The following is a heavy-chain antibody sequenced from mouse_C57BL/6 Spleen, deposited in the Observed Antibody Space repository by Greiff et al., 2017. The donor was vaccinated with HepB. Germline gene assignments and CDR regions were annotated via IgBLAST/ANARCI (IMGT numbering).Heavy chain of an antibody. Sequence: EVQGVESGGGLVKPGGSLKLSCAASGFTFSDYGMHWVAYISSGSSTIYYADTVKGRFTISRDNAKNTLFLQMTSLRSEDTAMYYCARGTYGNYEGVDYWGQGTTLTVSS. V-gene: IGHV5-17*01. CDR3: ARGTYGNYEGVDY. J-gene: IGHJ2*01. D-gene: IGHD2-1*01. CDR2: ISSGSSTI. CDR1: GFTFSDYG.